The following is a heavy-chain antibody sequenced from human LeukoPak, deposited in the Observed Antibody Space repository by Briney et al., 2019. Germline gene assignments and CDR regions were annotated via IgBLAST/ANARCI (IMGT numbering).Heavy chain of an antibody. CDR1: GFTFSSYE. CDR3: ARDYGGSSPFDY. V-gene: IGHV3-48*03. D-gene: IGHD4-23*01. CDR2: ISSSGSAI. J-gene: IGHJ4*02. Sequence: GGSLRLSCAASGFTFSSYEMHWVRQAPGKGLEWVSYISSSGSAIYYADSVKGRFTISRDNAKNSLYLQMNSLRAEDTAVYYCARDYGGSSPFDYWGQGTLVTVSS.